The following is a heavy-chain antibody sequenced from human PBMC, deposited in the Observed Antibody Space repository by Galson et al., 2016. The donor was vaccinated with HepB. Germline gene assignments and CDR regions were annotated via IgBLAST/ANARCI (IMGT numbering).Heavy chain of an antibody. Sequence: LSLTCSVSGASVNSGGYLWSWIRQPPGKGLQWIGYIYYTGSTNYNPSVKSRVSMSMDTSNNQFSLKVTSVTAADTALYYCARARGRSFGEFPEAYFDFWGQGTLVSVSS. J-gene: IGHJ4*02. V-gene: IGHV4-61*08. CDR2: IYYTGST. CDR1: GASVNSGGYL. D-gene: IGHD3-10*01. CDR3: ARARGRSFGEFPEAYFDF.